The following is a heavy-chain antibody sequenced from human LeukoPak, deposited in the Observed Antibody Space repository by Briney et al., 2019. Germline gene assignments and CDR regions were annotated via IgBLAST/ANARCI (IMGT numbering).Heavy chain of an antibody. Sequence: PSETLSLTCTVSGDSISNYYWSWIRQPPGKGLEWIGYIYYSASTNYNPSLKSRVTISVDTSKNQFSLKLSSVTAADTAVYYCASAIQLWLPTLFDYWGQGTLVTVSS. CDR3: ASAIQLWLPTLFDY. V-gene: IGHV4-59*08. CDR2: IYYSAST. D-gene: IGHD5-18*01. J-gene: IGHJ4*02. CDR1: GDSISNYY.